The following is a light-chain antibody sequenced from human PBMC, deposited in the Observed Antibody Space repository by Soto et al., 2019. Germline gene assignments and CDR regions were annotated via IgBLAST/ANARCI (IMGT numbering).Light chain of an antibody. Sequence: SPSSLSASVGDRVTITCRASQTIAVYLNWYQQKPGKAPKLLIYAASSLQSGVPSRFSGSGSGTDFTLTISSLQPEDFATYYCQQSYSTPRTFGQGTKVDIK. CDR2: AAS. CDR1: QTIAVY. V-gene: IGKV1-39*01. CDR3: QQSYSTPRT. J-gene: IGKJ1*01.